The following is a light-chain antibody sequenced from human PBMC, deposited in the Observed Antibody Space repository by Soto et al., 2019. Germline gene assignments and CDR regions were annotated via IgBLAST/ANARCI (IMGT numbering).Light chain of an antibody. CDR1: QDISNY. CDR3: HQYDSLPYT. J-gene: IGKJ2*01. Sequence: DLQMTQSPSSLSASVGDSVTITCQASQDISNYLNWYQQKPGKAPKLLIYDASDLKTGVPSRFSGSGSGTDFTLTISSLQPEDIATYFCHQYDSLPYTFGQGTKLEIK. CDR2: DAS. V-gene: IGKV1-33*01.